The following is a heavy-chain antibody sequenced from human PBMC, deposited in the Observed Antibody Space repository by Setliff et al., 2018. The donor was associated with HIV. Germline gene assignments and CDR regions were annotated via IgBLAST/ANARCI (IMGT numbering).Heavy chain of an antibody. CDR1: GDSVSSNSAA. Sequence: SQTLSLTCAISGDSVSSNSAAWNWIRQSPSRGLEWLGRTYYRSKWNTDHAVSVESRITINPDTSKNQFSLRLTSVTAADTAVYYCSRYYFGSASRNFYQFMDVWGKGTTVTVSS. CDR3: SRYYFGSASRNFYQFMDV. V-gene: IGHV6-1*01. J-gene: IGHJ6*03. CDR2: TYYRSKWNT. D-gene: IGHD3-10*01.